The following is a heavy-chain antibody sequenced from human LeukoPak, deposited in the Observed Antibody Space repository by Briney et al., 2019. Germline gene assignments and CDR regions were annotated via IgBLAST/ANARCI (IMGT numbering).Heavy chain of an antibody. V-gene: IGHV1-18*01. CDR2: ISGHNGNT. J-gene: IGHJ6*03. D-gene: IGHD3-3*01. CDR1: GYTFSTYG. Sequence: ASVKVSCKASGYTFSTYGISWVRQAPGHGLAWMGWISGHNGNTNYEQKFQGRVTMTTDTSTTTAYMELRSLRSDDTAVYYCARDPYWSGNYTGIRYYYYYMDVWGKGTTVTVSS. CDR3: ARDPYWSGNYTGIRYYYYYMDV.